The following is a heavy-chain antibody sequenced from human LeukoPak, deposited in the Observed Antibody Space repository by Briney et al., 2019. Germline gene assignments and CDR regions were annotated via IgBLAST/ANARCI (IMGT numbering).Heavy chain of an antibody. Sequence: PSETLSLTCTVSGGSISSYYWSWIRQAPGKGLEWIGYIYYSGNTNYNPSLKSRVSISVDTSKNQFSLRLTSVTAADTAVYYCARNLWFGESSDAFYIWGQGTMVTVSS. CDR1: GGSISSYY. CDR3: ARNLWFGESSDAFYI. J-gene: IGHJ3*02. CDR2: IYYSGNT. D-gene: IGHD3-10*01. V-gene: IGHV4-59*01.